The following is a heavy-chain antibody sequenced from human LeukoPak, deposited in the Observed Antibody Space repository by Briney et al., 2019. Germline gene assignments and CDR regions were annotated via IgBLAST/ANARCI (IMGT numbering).Heavy chain of an antibody. D-gene: IGHD2/OR15-2a*01. V-gene: IGHV4-4*02. J-gene: IGHJ4*02. Sequence: PSETLSLTCAVSGGSINGDEWWNWVRQTPGKGLEWIAEIHHSGKANYNPSLKSRVAISVDKSKNQLSLKLYSVTAADTAVYYCARDSKSGNSWFFDSWGQGTLVTVSS. CDR2: IHHSGKA. CDR1: GGSINGDEW. CDR3: ARDSKSGNSWFFDS.